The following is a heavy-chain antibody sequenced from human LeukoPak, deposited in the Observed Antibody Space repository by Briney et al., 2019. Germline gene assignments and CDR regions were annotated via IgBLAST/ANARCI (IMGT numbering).Heavy chain of an antibody. CDR3: AKRMDTIMVKGAFDY. CDR1: GFTFSNYA. Sequence: GGSLRLSCAASGFTFSNYAMSWVRHAPGKGLEWVSSVSANGVYTYYADSVQGRFTISRDNSKNTLYLHMSSLSAEDTAVYYCAKRMDTIMVKGAFDYWGQGTLVSVSS. D-gene: IGHD5-18*01. V-gene: IGHV3-23*01. J-gene: IGHJ4*02. CDR2: VSANGVYT.